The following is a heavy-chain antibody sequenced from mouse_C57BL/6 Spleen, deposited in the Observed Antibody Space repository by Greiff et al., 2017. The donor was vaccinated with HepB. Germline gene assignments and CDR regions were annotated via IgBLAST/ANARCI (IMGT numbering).Heavy chain of an antibody. Sequence: VQLQQPGAELVMPGASVKLSCKASGYTFTSYWMHWVKQRTEQGLEWIGRIDPEDGETKYAPKFQGKATLTADPSSNTAYLQRSSRTSEDTAVYYCARFDYYGSSYGDNYWGQGTTLTVAS. J-gene: IGHJ2*01. V-gene: IGHV14-2*01. CDR2: IDPEDGET. D-gene: IGHD1-1*01. CDR1: GYTFTSYW. CDR3: ARFDYYGSSYGDNY.